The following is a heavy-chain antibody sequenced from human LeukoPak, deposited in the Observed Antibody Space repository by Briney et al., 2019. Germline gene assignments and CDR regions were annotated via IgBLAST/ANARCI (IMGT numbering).Heavy chain of an antibody. Sequence: GGSLRLSCAASGFTFDDYAMHWVRQAPGKGLERVSLISGDGGSTYYADSVKGRFTISRDNSKNSLYLQMNSLRTEDTALYYCAKGGSSSWIFDYWGQGTLVTVSS. J-gene: IGHJ4*02. CDR1: GFTFDDYA. CDR2: ISGDGGST. V-gene: IGHV3-43*02. CDR3: AKGGSSSWIFDY. D-gene: IGHD6-13*01.